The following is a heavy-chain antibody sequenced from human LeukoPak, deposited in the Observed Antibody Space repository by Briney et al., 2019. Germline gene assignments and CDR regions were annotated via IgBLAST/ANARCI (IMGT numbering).Heavy chain of an antibody. CDR2: IYHSGST. CDR1: GGSINTPNYY. D-gene: IGHD3-3*01. V-gene: IGHV4-39*01. CDR3: AIHLGWFDP. Sequence: SETLSLTCTVSGGSINTPNYYWGWIRQTPGKGLEWIGSIYHSGSTYYNPSLKSRVTISVDTSKNQFSLKLSSVTAADTAVYYCAIHLGWFDPWGQGTLVTVSS. J-gene: IGHJ5*02.